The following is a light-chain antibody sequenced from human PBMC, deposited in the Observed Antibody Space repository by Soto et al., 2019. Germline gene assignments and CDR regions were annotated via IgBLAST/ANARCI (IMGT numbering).Light chain of an antibody. CDR2: EVS. Sequence: QSALTQPASVSGSPGQSITISCTGTSSDVGSYKLVSWYQQHPGKAPKLMISEVSKRPSGISDRFSGSKSGSTASLTISGLQAEDEADYYCCSYAGTSTHTVFGGGTQQTLL. CDR3: CSYAGTSTHTV. V-gene: IGLV2-23*02. J-gene: IGLJ7*01. CDR1: SSDVGSYKL.